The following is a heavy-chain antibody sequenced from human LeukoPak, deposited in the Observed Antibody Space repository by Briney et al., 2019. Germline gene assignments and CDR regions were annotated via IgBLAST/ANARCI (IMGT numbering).Heavy chain of an antibody. CDR3: ARFGGGLDH. J-gene: IGHJ4*02. Sequence: SGGSLRLSCAASGFTFSDYYMSWLRQAPGKGLEWISYMSGSGSTIYYADSVKGRFTVSRDNARHSLYLQMNSLGVEDTAVYYCARFGGGLDHWGQGTLVTVSS. CDR1: GFTFSDYY. D-gene: IGHD3-10*01. CDR2: MSGSGSTI. V-gene: IGHV3-11*01.